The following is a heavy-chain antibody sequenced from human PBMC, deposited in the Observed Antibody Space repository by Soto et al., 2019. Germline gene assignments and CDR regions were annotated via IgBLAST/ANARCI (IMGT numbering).Heavy chain of an antibody. CDR3: ARPKSDRDEYSRSPTPGECDP. D-gene: IGHD6-6*01. CDR1: GGSISSSSYY. V-gene: IGHV4-39*01. CDR2: IYYSGST. J-gene: IGHJ5*02. Sequence: QLQLQESGPGLVKPSETLSLTCTVSGGSISSSSYYWGWIRQPPGKGLEWSGSIYYSGSTYYNPSLKRRRTRAVHTSKNQSSLKRSSVTAADTAVHYCARPKSDRDEYSRSPTPGECDPWRQGTLVAVSS.